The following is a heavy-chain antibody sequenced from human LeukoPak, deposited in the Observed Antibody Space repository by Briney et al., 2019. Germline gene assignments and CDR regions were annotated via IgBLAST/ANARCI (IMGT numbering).Heavy chain of an antibody. Sequence: SVKVSCKASGGTFSSYAISWVRRAPGQGLEWMGGIIPIFGTANYAQKFQGRVTITADESTSTAYMGLSSLRSEDTAVYYCASEGPYCSSTSCSLDYWGQGTLVTVSS. CDR1: GGTFSSYA. D-gene: IGHD2-2*01. J-gene: IGHJ4*02. CDR2: IIPIFGTA. CDR3: ASEGPYCSSTSCSLDY. V-gene: IGHV1-69*13.